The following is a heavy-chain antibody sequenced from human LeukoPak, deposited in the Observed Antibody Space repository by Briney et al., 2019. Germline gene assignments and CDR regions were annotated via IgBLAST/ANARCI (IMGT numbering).Heavy chain of an antibody. Sequence: GGSLRLSCAVSGFNFDVYGMNRVRQAPGEGLEWVSSISSSSTNIYYADSVKGRFAVSRDNAKKSLYLLMHDLRAEDTAVYYCARDGSGSGDFWGQGTLVTVSS. D-gene: IGHD2-15*01. V-gene: IGHV3-21*01. CDR2: ISSSSTNI. CDR1: GFNFDVYG. CDR3: ARDGSGSGDF. J-gene: IGHJ4*02.